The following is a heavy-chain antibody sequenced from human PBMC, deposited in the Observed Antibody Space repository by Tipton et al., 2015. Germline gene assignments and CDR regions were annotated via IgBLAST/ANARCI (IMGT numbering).Heavy chain of an antibody. CDR1: GFTVYSYA. D-gene: IGHD4-11*01. CDR3: AKRGTVTTGVDY. V-gene: IGHV3-23*01. Sequence: SLRLSCAASGFTVYSYAITWVRQAPGKGLEWVSAISASGSGTYYTDSLKGRFTISRDNSRNTLYLQMNSLRAEDTAVYYCAKRGTVTTGVDYWGQGTLVTVSS. CDR2: ISASGSGT. J-gene: IGHJ4*02.